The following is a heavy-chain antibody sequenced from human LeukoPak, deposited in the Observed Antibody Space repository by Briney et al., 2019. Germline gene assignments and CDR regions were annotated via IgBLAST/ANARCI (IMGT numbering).Heavy chain of an antibody. CDR2: IRYDGSNK. J-gene: IGHJ3*02. Sequence: PGGSLRLSCAASGFTFSSYGMHWVRQAPGKGLEWVAFIRYDGSNKYYADSVKGRFTISRDNSRNTLYLQMNSLRAEDTAVYYCARVGQEAFDIWGQGTMVTVSS. CDR1: GFTFSSYG. V-gene: IGHV3-30*02. CDR3: ARVGQEAFDI.